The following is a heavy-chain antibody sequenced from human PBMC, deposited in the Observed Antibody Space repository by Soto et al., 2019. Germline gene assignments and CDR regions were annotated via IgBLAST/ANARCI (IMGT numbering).Heavy chain of an antibody. V-gene: IGHV3-23*01. J-gene: IGHJ6*03. Sequence: GGSLRLSCAASGFTFSSYAMSWVRQAPGKGLEWVSAISGSGGSTYYADSVKGRFTISRDNSKNTLYLQMNSLRAEDTAVYYCAKDFNPYYYYYYYMDVWGKGTTVTVSS. CDR2: ISGSGGST. CDR3: AKDFNPYYYYYYYMDV. CDR1: GFTFSSYA.